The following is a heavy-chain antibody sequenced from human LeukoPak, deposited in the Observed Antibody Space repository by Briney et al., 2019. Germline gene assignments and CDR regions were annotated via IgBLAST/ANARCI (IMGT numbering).Heavy chain of an antibody. CDR1: GFTFSNYA. CDR2: ISALGGST. Sequence: GGSLRLSCAASGFTFSNYAMSWVRHAPGKGLEWASGISALGGSTYYADSVKGRFTISRDSSKSTLYVQMNSLRAEDTAVYYCAKDRGSSDYGISVRGRNCFDPWGQGTLVTVSS. J-gene: IGHJ5*02. CDR3: AKDRGSSDYGISVRGRNCFDP. D-gene: IGHD5-12*01. V-gene: IGHV3-23*01.